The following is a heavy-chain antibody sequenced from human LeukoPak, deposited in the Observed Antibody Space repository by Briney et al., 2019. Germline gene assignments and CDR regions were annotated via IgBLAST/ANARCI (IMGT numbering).Heavy chain of an antibody. CDR1: GGSVSRDSYY. CDR2: IYYSGSS. CDR3: ATRPSGSDRFLPYFDY. J-gene: IGHJ4*02. D-gene: IGHD1-1*01. V-gene: IGHV4-61*01. Sequence: PSETLSLTCTVSGGSVSRDSYYWSWIRQPPGKGLEWFGYIYYSGSSNYNPSLKSRVTISVDTSKNQVSLKLSSVIAADTAVYYCATRPSGSDRFLPYFDYWGQGTLVTVSS.